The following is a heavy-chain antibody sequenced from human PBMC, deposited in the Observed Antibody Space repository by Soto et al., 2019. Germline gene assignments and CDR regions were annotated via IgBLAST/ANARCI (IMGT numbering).Heavy chain of an antibody. J-gene: IGHJ4*02. CDR3: VRNVDYYGSGSYYNEDY. V-gene: IGHV1-69*01. CDR1: GGTFSNYA. D-gene: IGHD3-10*01. Sequence: QVQLVQSGAEVQKPGSSVNGSCRASGGTFSNYAFSWVGQAPGQGLEWIGEIIPFIASTPYSKKLQGRVTITADESTRTAYMELSSLRSEDTAMYYCVRNVDYYGSGSYYNEDYWGQGTLVTVSS. CDR2: IIPFIAST.